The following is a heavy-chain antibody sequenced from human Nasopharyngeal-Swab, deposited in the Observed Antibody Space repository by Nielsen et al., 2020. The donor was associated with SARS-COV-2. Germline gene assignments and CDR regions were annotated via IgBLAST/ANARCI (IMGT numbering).Heavy chain of an antibody. CDR3: ARDFYGSGSYYNAYGMDV. CDR2: IKQDGSEK. D-gene: IGHD3-10*01. V-gene: IGHV3-7*01. Sequence: WIRQPPGKGLEWVANIKQDGSEKYYVDSVKGRFTISRDNAKNSLYLQMNSLRAEDTAVYYCARDFYGSGSYYNAYGMDVWGQGTTVT. J-gene: IGHJ6*02.